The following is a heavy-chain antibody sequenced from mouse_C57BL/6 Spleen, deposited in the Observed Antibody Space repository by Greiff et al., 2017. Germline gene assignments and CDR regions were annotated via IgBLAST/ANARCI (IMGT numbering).Heavy chain of an antibody. CDR2: IDPSDSYT. J-gene: IGHJ2*01. CDR3: ARGRITTVVAHDY. CDR1: GYTFTSYW. D-gene: IGHD1-1*01. V-gene: IGHV1-50*01. Sequence: VQLQQPGAELVKPGASVKLSCKASGYTFTSYWMQWVKQRPGQGLEWIGEIDPSDSYTNYNQKFKGKATLTVDTSSSTAYMQLSSLTSEDSAVYYCARGRITTVVAHDYWGQGTTLTVSS.